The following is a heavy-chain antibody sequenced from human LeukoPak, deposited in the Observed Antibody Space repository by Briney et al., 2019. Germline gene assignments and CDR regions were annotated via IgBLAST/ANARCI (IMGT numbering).Heavy chain of an antibody. V-gene: IGHV3-23*01. CDR1: GFTFSSYA. CDR2: ISGSGSST. CDR3: ARAGRGLRYFDWLTYDY. Sequence: GGSLRLSCAASGFTFSSYAMSWVRQAPGKGLEWVSAISGSGSSTTYADSVKGRFTISRGNAKNTLYLQMNSLRAEDRAVYYCARAGRGLRYFDWLTYDYWGQGTLVTVSS. D-gene: IGHD3-9*01. J-gene: IGHJ4*02.